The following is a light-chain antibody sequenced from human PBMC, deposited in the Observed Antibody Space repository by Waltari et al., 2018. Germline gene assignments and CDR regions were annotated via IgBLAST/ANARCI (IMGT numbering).Light chain of an antibody. J-gene: IGKJ3*01. V-gene: IGKV2-28*01. CDR2: LGS. Sequence: DIVMTQSPLSLPVTPGEPASISCRSSQSLRHSNGYNYLDWYLQKPGQAPQLLLDLGSNRASGVPDRFSGSGSGTDFTLKISRVEAEDVGVYYCMQALQTPLTFGPGTKVDIK. CDR1: QSLRHSNGYNY. CDR3: MQALQTPLT.